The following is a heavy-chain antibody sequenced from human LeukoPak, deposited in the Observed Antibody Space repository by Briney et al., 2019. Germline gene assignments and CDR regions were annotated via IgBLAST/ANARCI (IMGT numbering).Heavy chain of an antibody. Sequence: GGSLRLSCAASGFTFSSYSMNWVRQAPGQGLEWVSSIISSSSSIYYADSVKGRFTISRDNAKNSLYLQMNSLRAEDTAVYYCASGYCSSTSCNVGFGYWGQGTLVTVSS. CDR1: GFTFSSYS. V-gene: IGHV3-21*01. CDR3: ASGYCSSTSCNVGFGY. CDR2: IISSSSSI. D-gene: IGHD2-2*01. J-gene: IGHJ4*02.